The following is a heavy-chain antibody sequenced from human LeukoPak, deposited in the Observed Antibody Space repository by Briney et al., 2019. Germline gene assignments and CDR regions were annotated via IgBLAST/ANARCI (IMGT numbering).Heavy chain of an antibody. CDR2: ISSSSSYI. J-gene: IGHJ1*01. CDR1: GFTFSSYS. CDR3: AKDRGRARIQPEYFQH. V-gene: IGHV3-21*01. D-gene: IGHD5-18*01. Sequence: GGSLRLSCAASGFTFSSYSMNWVRQAPGKGLEWVSSISSSSSYIYYADSVKGRFTIFRDNAKNSLYLQMNSLRAEDTAVYYCAKDRGRARIQPEYFQHWGQGTLVTVSS.